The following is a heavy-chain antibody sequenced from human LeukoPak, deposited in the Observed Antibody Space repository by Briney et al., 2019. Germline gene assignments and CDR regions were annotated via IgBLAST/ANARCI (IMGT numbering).Heavy chain of an antibody. CDR3: ARDFTYYYDSSGYPYYYGMDV. Sequence: SETLSLTCTVSGGSISSYYWSWIRQPPGKGLEWIGYIYYSGSTNYNPSLKSRVTISVDTSKNQFSLKLSSVTAADTAVYYCARDFTYYYDSSGYPYYYGMDVWGQGTTVTVSS. CDR1: GGSISSYY. D-gene: IGHD3-22*01. V-gene: IGHV4-59*01. CDR2: IYYSGST. J-gene: IGHJ6*02.